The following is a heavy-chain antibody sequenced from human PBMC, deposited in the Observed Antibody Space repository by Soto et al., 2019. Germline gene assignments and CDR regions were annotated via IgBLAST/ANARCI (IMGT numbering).Heavy chain of an antibody. J-gene: IGHJ4*02. CDR2: INAGNGNT. Sequence: QVKLVQSGAEVKKPGASVKVSCKASGYTFTSYAMHWGRQAPGQRREWMGWINAGNGNTKYSQKLQGRVTTTRDTSASRAYMGLSSVRSEDTAVYYCARGLGGWPDYWGQGTLVTVSS. CDR1: GYTFTSYA. CDR3: ARGLGGWPDY. V-gene: IGHV1-3*01. D-gene: IGHD2-15*01.